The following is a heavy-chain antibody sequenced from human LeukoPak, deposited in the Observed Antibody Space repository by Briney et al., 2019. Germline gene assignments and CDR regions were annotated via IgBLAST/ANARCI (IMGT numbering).Heavy chain of an antibody. CDR2: IYHSGST. V-gene: IGHV4-39*07. Sequence: SETLSLTCTVSGGSISSGGYYWGWIRQPPGKGREWIGSIYHSGSTYYNPSLKSRVTISVDTSKNQFSLKLSSVTAADTAVYYCARVSGVVGAPIDYWGQGTLVTVSS. J-gene: IGHJ4*02. CDR3: ARVSGVVGAPIDY. D-gene: IGHD1-26*01. CDR1: GGSISSGGYY.